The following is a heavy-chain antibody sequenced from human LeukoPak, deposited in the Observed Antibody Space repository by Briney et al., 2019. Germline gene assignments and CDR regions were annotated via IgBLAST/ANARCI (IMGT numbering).Heavy chain of an antibody. CDR2: IRYDGSNK. CDR1: GFTFSSYG. Sequence: GGSLRLSCAASGFTFSSYGMHWVRQAPGKGLEWVAFIRYDGSNKYYADSVKGRFTISRDNSKNTLYLQMNSLRAEDTAVYFCAKGVIAAAGTNGGWFDPWGQGTLVTVSS. CDR3: AKGVIAAAGTNGGWFDP. J-gene: IGHJ5*02. V-gene: IGHV3-30*02. D-gene: IGHD6-13*01.